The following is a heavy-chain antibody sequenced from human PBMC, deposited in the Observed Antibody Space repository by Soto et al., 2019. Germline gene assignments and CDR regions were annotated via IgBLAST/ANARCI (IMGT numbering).Heavy chain of an antibody. CDR1: GGSFSGYY. V-gene: IGHV4-34*01. CDR2: INHSGST. Sequence: QVQLQQWGAGLLKPSETLSLTCAVSGGSFSGYYWSWIRQPPGTGLEWMGEINHSGSTNYNPSLKRRVPISVDTTRNQFSLKLSSVTAADTAVYYCAIGLQENYDILTGRFHPFDYWGQGTLVTVSS. D-gene: IGHD3-9*01. CDR3: AIGLQENYDILTGRFHPFDY. J-gene: IGHJ4*02.